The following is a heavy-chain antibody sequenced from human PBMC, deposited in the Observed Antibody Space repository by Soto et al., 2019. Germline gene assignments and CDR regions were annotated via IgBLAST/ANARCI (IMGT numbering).Heavy chain of an antibody. CDR3: ARSSAVAGSRCDY. CDR1: GFTFSSYT. CDR2: LSSSSTYI. D-gene: IGHD6-19*01. V-gene: IGHV3-21*01. J-gene: IGHJ4*02. Sequence: EVQLVESGGGLVKPGGSLRLSCAASGFTFSSYTMNWVRQAPGKGLEWVSSLSSSSTYIYYADSVKGRFTISRDNAKNSLYLQMNSLRAEDTAGHYCARSSAVAGSRCDYWGQGTLVTVSS.